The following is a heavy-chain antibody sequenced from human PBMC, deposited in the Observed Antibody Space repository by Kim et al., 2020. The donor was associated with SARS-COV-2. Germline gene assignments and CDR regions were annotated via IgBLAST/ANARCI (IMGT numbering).Heavy chain of an antibody. V-gene: IGHV3-23*01. D-gene: IGHD3-9*01. CDR3: ARSNVLTGYYSRNRYGMDV. J-gene: IGHJ6*02. Sequence: GRFTISRDNSKKTLYLQMNSLRAEDTAVYYCARSNVLTGYYSRNRYGMDVWGQGTTVTVSS.